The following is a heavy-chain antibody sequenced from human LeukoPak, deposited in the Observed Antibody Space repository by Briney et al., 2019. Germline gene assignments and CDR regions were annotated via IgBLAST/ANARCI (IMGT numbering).Heavy chain of an antibody. CDR1: GGSISSSSYY. J-gene: IGHJ3*02. D-gene: IGHD5-24*01. V-gene: IGHV4-61*02. CDR2: IYTSGST. Sequence: SETLSLTCTVSGGSISSSSYYWSWIRQPAGKGLEWIGRIYTSGSTNYNPSLKSRVTMSVDTSKNQFSLKLSSVTAADTAVYYCARVGDGPAWGAFDIWGQGTMVTVSS. CDR3: ARVGDGPAWGAFDI.